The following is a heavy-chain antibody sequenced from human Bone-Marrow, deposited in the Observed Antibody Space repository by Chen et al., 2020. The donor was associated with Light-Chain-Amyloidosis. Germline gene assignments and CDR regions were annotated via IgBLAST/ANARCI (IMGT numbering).Heavy chain of an antibody. CDR2: IYSDDSDA. D-gene: IGHD5-12*01. CDR1: GYTFPNYW. Sequence: GKKPGESLKISCKGSGYTFPNYWIGWVRQMPGKGLEWMGVIYSDDSDARYSPSFEGQVTISADKSITTAYLQWRSLKASDTAMYYCARRRDGYNFDYWGQGTLVTVSS. V-gene: IGHV5-51*01. J-gene: IGHJ4*02. CDR3: ARRRDGYNFDY.